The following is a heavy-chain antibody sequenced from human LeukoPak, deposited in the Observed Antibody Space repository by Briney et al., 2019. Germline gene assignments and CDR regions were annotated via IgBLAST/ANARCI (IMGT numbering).Heavy chain of an antibody. Sequence: PSETLSLTCTVSGGSIYMSSHYWVWIRQPPGKGLEWIGNIYYSGSTNYNPSLKSRVTMSVDTSKNQFSLKLSSVTAADTAVYYCARDMPVIAVAGTSWFDPWGQGTLVTGSS. D-gene: IGHD6-19*01. CDR2: IYYSGST. CDR1: GGSIYMSSHY. J-gene: IGHJ5*02. CDR3: ARDMPVIAVAGTSWFDP. V-gene: IGHV4-39*07.